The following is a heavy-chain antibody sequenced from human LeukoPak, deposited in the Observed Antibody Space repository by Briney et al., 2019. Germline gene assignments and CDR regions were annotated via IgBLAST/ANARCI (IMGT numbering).Heavy chain of an antibody. CDR3: ARGRYSYGLGY. D-gene: IGHD5-18*01. J-gene: IGHJ4*02. V-gene: IGHV3-7*01. CDR1: GFSISNHC. Sequence: PGGSLRLSCAASGFSISNHCMTWVRQVPRQGLEWVANKRQDAGEKYYVDSVKGRFTISRDNGKNSLYLQMNSLGAEDTAVYYCARGRYSYGLGYWGQGTLVTVSS. CDR2: KRQDAGEK.